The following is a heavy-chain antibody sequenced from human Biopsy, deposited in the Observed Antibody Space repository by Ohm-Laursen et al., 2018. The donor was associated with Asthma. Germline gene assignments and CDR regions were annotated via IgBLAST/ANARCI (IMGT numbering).Heavy chain of an antibody. CDR2: ISASGVRT. V-gene: IGHV3-23*01. Sequence: SLRLSCAASGFTFRNFGMHWVRQAPGKGLEWVSSISASGVRTFYADSVKGRFTVSRDSSRNTLYLQLSTLRVEDKAVYFCAKITTDRQKANNWFDPRGPGTLVTVSS. D-gene: IGHD3-22*01. CDR1: GFTFRNFG. J-gene: IGHJ5*02. CDR3: AKITTDRQKANNWFDP.